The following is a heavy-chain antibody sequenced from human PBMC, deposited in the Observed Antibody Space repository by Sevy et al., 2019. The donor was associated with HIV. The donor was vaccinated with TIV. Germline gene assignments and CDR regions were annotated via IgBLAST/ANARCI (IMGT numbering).Heavy chain of an antibody. Sequence: GGSLRLSCAASGFIVNSNYMSWVRQAPGKGLEWVSVTYSDGRAYTADSVKGRFTISRDNSTNTLYLEMNSLRAEDTAVYYCARVLGRDSGYGRDFWGQGTTVTVSS. J-gene: IGHJ6*01. D-gene: IGHD2-21*02. CDR1: GFIVNSNY. CDR3: ARVLGRDSGYGRDF. V-gene: IGHV3-53*01. CDR2: TYSDGRA.